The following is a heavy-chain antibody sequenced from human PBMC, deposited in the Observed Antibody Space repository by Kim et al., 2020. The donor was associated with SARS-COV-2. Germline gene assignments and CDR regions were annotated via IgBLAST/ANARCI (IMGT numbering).Heavy chain of an antibody. J-gene: IGHJ2*01. CDR3: ARGAERGSFWYFDL. Sequence: SETLSLTCAVYTGSFSGYYWSWIRQPPGKGLEWIGEINHSGSTNYNPSLKSRVTISVDTSKNQFSLELSSVTAADTRTVYYCARGAERGSFWYFDLWGRGTLVTVSS. V-gene: IGHV4-34*01. CDR1: TGSFSGYY. D-gene: IGHD2-15*01. CDR2: INHSGST.